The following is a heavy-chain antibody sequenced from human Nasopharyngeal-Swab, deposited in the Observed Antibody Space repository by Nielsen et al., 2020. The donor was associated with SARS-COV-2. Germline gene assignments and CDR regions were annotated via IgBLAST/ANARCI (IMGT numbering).Heavy chain of an antibody. Sequence: VRQAPGKGLEWVSVISYDGSNKYYADSVKGRFTTSRDNSKNTLYLQMNSLRAENTAVYYCAKDIAMVRGVISFPYFAYWGQGTLVTVSS. CDR3: AKDIAMVRGVISFPYFAY. J-gene: IGHJ4*02. V-gene: IGHV3-30*18. CDR2: ISYDGSNK. D-gene: IGHD3-10*01.